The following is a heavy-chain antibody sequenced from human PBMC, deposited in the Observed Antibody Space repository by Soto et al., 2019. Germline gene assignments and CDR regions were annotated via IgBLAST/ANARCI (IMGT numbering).Heavy chain of an antibody. V-gene: IGHV3-23*01. J-gene: IGHJ6*02. D-gene: IGHD3-10*02. CDR1: GFTFSSYD. CDR2: ISGTGGNT. Sequence: GGSLRLSCAASGFTFSSYDMSWVRQAPGEGLEWVSGISGTGGNTYYADSVKGRFTISRDNSKNTLHLQMNSLRAEDTGVYYCATDREMYYVPYYDYGLDVWGQGTTVTVSS. CDR3: ATDREMYYVPYYDYGLDV.